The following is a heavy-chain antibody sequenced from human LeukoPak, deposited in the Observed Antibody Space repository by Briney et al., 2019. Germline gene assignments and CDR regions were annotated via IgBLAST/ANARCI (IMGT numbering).Heavy chain of an antibody. D-gene: IGHD2-2*01. J-gene: IGHJ5*02. CDR2: ISYDGSNK. CDR1: GFTFSSYG. V-gene: IGHV3-30*18. CDR3: AKDRGGYCSSTSCYFGPFDP. Sequence: PGRSLRLSCAASGFTFSSYGMHWVRQAPGKGLEWVAVISYDGSNKYYADSVKGRFTISRDNSKNTLYLRMNSLRAEDTAVYYCAKDRGGYCSSTSCYFGPFDPWGQGTLVTVSS.